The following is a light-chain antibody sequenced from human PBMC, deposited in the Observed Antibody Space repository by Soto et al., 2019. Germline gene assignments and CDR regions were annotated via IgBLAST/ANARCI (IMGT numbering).Light chain of an antibody. CDR2: DAS. CDR1: QSIGGY. J-gene: IGKJ5*01. Sequence: EIVLTQSPVTLSLSLGERVTLSCRASQSIGGYLGWLHQKPGQAPRLLIYDASKRATGIPGRFSGSGSGTDFTLTISSLEPEDFAVYYCHQRRNSITFGQGTRL. V-gene: IGKV3-11*01. CDR3: HQRRNSIT.